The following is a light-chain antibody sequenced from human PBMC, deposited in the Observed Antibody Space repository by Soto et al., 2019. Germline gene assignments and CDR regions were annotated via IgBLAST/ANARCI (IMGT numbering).Light chain of an antibody. Sequence: EIVLTQSPGTLSLSPGEIATLSCRASQTVTSNYLAWYQQKPGQAPRLVISGASSRTSGIPDRFSASGSGTDCTLTISRLEPEDVAVYYCQQYSRAPLTFGQGTKVDIK. V-gene: IGKV3-20*01. CDR2: GAS. CDR1: QTVTSNY. J-gene: IGKJ1*01. CDR3: QQYSRAPLT.